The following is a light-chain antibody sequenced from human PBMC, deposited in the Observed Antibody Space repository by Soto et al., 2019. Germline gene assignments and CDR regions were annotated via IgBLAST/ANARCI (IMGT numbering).Light chain of an antibody. CDR1: TSDVGAYNY. J-gene: IGLJ2*01. CDR2: EVS. V-gene: IGLV2-14*01. CDR3: TSYTRSSTWV. Sequence: QPVLTQPASVSGSLGQSITISCTGTTSDVGAYNYVSWYQQHPGKAPKFMIYEVSNRPSGVSNRFSGSKSGNTASLTISGLQAEDEADYYCTSYTRSSTWVFGGGTKLTVL.